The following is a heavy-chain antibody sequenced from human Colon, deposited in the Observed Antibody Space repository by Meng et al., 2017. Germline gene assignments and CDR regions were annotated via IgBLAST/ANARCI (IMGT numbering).Heavy chain of an antibody. CDR1: GYTFTTYD. Sequence: QVQLVQSGAEMKKPGASVKVSCKGSGYTFTTYDINWVRQATGQGLEWMGWMNPDSGDTGYAQKFQGRLTMTRDTSISAAYMELTSLRSEDTAVYYCARGGYYYDSSGFRAALDYWGQGALVTVSS. J-gene: IGHJ4*02. D-gene: IGHD3-22*01. V-gene: IGHV1-8*01. CDR3: ARGGYYYDSSGFRAALDY. CDR2: MNPDSGDT.